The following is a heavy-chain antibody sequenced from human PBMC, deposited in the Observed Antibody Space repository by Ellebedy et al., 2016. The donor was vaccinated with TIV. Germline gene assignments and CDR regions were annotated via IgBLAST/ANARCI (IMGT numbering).Heavy chain of an antibody. Sequence: GESLKISXAASGFSFNTFWMTWVRQAPGKGLEWVANIKEDGSYKLYVDSVKGRFTVSRDNAKNSLFLQMNSLRPEDTALYYCARYAVRPSRVDYWGQGTLVTVSS. CDR3: ARYAVRPSRVDY. CDR1: GFSFNTFW. D-gene: IGHD2-8*01. V-gene: IGHV3-7*01. J-gene: IGHJ4*02. CDR2: IKEDGSYK.